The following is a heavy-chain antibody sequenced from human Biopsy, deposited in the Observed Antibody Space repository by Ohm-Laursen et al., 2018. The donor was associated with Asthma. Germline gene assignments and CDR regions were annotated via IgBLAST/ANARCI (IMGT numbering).Heavy chain of an antibody. V-gene: IGHV1-24*01. CDR3: ASDFPKDYVRYNFQF. Sequence: VASVKVSCKAPGGTFRTSAFSWVRQAPGQGLEWMGGHDHEEGGTVNARRFQGRVTMTEDTSTDTAYMELSSLSSDDTAVYYCASDFPKDYVRYNFQFWGQGTLVTVSS. CDR2: HDHEEGGT. CDR1: GGTFRTSA. D-gene: IGHD4-17*01. J-gene: IGHJ4*02.